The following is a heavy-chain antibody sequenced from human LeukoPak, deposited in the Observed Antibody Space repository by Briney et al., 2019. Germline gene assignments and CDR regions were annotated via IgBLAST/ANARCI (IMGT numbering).Heavy chain of an antibody. CDR1: GGSISSSSYY. CDR3: ASRYCSSTSCPFDY. Sequence: SETLSLTCTVSGGSISSSSYYWGWIRQPPGKGLEWIGSIYYSGSSYYNPSLKSRVTISVDTYKNQFSLKLSSVTAADTAVYYCASRYCSSTSCPFDYWGQGTLVTVSS. CDR2: IYYSGSS. D-gene: IGHD2-2*01. J-gene: IGHJ4*02. V-gene: IGHV4-39*01.